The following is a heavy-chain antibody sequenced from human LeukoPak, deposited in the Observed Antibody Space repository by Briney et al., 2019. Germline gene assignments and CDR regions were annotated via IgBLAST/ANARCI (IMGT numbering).Heavy chain of an antibody. CDR3: ARDIISKQWLPSADAFDI. Sequence: ASVKVSCKASGYTFTSYGISWVRQAPGQGLEWMGWISAYNGNTNYAQKLQGRVTMTTDTSTSTAYMELRSLRSVDTAVYYCARDIISKQWLPSADAFDIWGQGTMVTVSS. V-gene: IGHV1-18*01. D-gene: IGHD6-19*01. CDR2: ISAYNGNT. CDR1: GYTFTSYG. J-gene: IGHJ3*02.